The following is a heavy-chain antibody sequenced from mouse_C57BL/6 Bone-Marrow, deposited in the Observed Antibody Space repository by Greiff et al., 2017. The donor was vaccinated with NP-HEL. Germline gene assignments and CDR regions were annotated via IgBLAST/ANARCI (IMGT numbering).Heavy chain of an antibody. V-gene: IGHV2-9-1*01. CDR1: GFSLTSYA. J-gene: IGHJ4*01. D-gene: IGHD2-5*01. CDR2: IWTGGGT. CDR3: ARNEAYYSNYLYAMDY. Sequence: VQWVESGPGLVAPSQSLSITCTVSGFSLTSYAISWVRQPPGKGLEWLGVIWTGGGTNYNSALKSRLSISKDNSKSQVFLKMNSLQTDDTARYYCARNEAYYSNYLYAMDYWGQGTSVTVSS.